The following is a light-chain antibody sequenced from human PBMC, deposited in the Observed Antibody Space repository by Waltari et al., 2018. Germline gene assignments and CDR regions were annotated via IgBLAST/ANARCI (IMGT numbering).Light chain of an antibody. Sequence: SYELTQPPSVSVSPGQTASITCSGDKLGNKYAYWYQQKPGQSPVLVIYQHNKLPSGIPERFSGSSSVNTATLTISGTQAMDEADYYCQAWDRTTVVFGGGTKLTVL. J-gene: IGLJ2*01. V-gene: IGLV3-1*01. CDR3: QAWDRTTVV. CDR1: KLGNKY. CDR2: QHN.